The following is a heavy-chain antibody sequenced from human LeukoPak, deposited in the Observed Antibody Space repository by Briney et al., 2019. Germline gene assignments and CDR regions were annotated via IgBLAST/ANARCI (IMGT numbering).Heavy chain of an antibody. J-gene: IGHJ4*02. D-gene: IGHD3-22*01. CDR2: IWYDGSNK. CDR3: ARDHSDYYDSSGYYFLSFFDY. V-gene: IGHV3-33*01. Sequence: PGGSLRLSCAASGFTFSSYGMHWVRQAPGKGLEWVAVIWYDGSNKYYADSVKGRFTISRDNSKNTLYLQMNSLRAEDTAVYYCARDHSDYYDSSGYYFLSFFDYWGQGTLVTVSS. CDR1: GFTFSSYG.